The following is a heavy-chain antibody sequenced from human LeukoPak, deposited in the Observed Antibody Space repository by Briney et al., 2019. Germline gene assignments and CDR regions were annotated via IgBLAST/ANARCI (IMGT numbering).Heavy chain of an antibody. Sequence: GGSLRLSCAASGFTFNNYWMMWVRQTPGKGLEWVATIKQDGTDKNYVGSVKGRFTISRDNAQNSVYLQMNSLRAGDTAVYYCARDGGGYRFYNWFDPWGQGTLVTVSS. CDR2: IKQDGTDK. D-gene: IGHD5-12*01. V-gene: IGHV3-7*01. CDR1: GFTFNNYW. J-gene: IGHJ5*02. CDR3: ARDGGGYRFYNWFDP.